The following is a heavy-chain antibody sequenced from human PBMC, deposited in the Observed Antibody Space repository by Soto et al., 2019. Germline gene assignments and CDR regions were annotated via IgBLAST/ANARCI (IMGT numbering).Heavy chain of an antibody. V-gene: IGHV3-53*01. CDR3: ATGLTLPVRPSFDA. CDR2: IFSGDNT. D-gene: IGHD2-21*02. Sequence: GSLELGCASSGVHVTGNYITWVRQAPGKGLEWVSVIFSGDNTDYSDSVKGRFTISRDNSKNTVYLQMNRLRGDDTAVYFCATGLTLPVRPSFDAWGQ. CDR1: GVHVTGNY. J-gene: IGHJ5*01.